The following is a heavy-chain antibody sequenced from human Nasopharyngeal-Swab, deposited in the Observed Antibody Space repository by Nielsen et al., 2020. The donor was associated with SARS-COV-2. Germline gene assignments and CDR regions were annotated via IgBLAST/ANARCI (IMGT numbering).Heavy chain of an antibody. J-gene: IGHJ5*02. CDR2: ISAYNGNT. D-gene: IGHD3-10*01. CDR1: GYTFTSYG. V-gene: IGHV1-18*01. Sequence: ASLKVSCKASGYTFTSYGISWVRQAPGQGLEWMGWISAYNGNTNYAQKLQGRVTMTTDTSTSTAYMELRSLRSDDTAVYYCARDCPGDGVRGRCGWFDPWGQGTLVTVSS. CDR3: ARDCPGDGVRGRCGWFDP.